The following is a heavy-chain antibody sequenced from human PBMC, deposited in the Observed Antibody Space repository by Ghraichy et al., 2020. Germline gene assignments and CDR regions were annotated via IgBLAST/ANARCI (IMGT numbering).Heavy chain of an antibody. CDR3: ARRGTYGLYFDY. CDR2: IYYSGST. D-gene: IGHD3-10*01. V-gene: IGHV4-39*01. Sequence: SETLSLTCTVSGGSISRSYYYWGWIRQPPGKGLEWIGSIYYSGSTDYSPALKSGLTKSVDTSKRQFSLKLSSVTAADTAVYYCARRGTYGLYFDYWGQGTLATVSS. CDR1: GGSISRSYYY. J-gene: IGHJ4*02.